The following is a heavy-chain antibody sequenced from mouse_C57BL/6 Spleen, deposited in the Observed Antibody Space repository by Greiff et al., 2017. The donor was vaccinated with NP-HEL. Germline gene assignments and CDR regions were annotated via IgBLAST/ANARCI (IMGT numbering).Heavy chain of an antibody. V-gene: IGHV1-52*01. CDR1: GYTFTSYW. CDR3: ASGYYGYFDV. CDR2: IDPSDSET. D-gene: IGHD2-2*01. Sequence: QVQLQQPGAELVRPGSSVKLSCKASGYTFTSYWMHWVKQRPIQGLEWIGNIDPSDSETPYNQKFKDKATLTVDKSSSTAYMQLSSLTSEDSAVYYCASGYYGYFDVWGTGTTVTVSS. J-gene: IGHJ1*03.